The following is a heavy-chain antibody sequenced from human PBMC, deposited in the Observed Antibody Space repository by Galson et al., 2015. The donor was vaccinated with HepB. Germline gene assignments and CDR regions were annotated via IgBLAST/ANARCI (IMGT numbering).Heavy chain of an antibody. J-gene: IGHJ6*02. CDR3: ARGGGPSARGMDV. Sequence: SVKVSCKASGYTFTSYDVSWVRQAPGQGLEWMGWISGNNGDTNYAQKLRGRVTVTTDTSTSTAYMELRSLRSDDTAVYYCARGGGPSARGMDVWGQGTTVTVSS. CDR2: ISGNNGDT. CDR1: GYTFTSYD. V-gene: IGHV1-18*04. D-gene: IGHD1-26*01.